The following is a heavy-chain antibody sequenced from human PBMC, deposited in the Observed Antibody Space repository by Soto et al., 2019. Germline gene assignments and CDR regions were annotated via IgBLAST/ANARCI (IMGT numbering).Heavy chain of an antibody. CDR1: GYTFTHYG. Sequence: QVQLVQSGAEVKKPGASVKVSCKASGYTFTHYGITWVRQAPGQGLEWMGWINSFSGDTNYPQKLQGRLTMTTDTSTNSVYMELRNLRSDDTAVYYCARDLHSVGKYWYFDIWGRGTLVTVSS. D-gene: IGHD2-15*01. CDR2: INSFSGDT. CDR3: ARDLHSVGKYWYFDI. J-gene: IGHJ2*01. V-gene: IGHV1-18*01.